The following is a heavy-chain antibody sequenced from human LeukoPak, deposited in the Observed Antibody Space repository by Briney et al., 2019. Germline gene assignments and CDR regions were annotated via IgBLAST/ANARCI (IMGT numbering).Heavy chain of an antibody. CDR2: INAGHGNT. V-gene: IGHV1-3*03. CDR1: GYTFTNYA. Sequence: GASVKVSCKASGYTFTNYAMHWVRQAPGQRLEWMGWINAGHGNTKYSQEFQGRVTITRDTSASTAYMELSSLRSEDTAVYYCASPAARKGSGSYYFPDYWGQGTLVTVSS. J-gene: IGHJ4*02. D-gene: IGHD3-10*01. CDR3: ASPAARKGSGSYYFPDY.